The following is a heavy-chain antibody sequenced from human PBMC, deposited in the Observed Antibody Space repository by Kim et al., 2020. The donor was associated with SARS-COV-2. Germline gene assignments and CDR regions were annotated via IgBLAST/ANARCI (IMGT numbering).Heavy chain of an antibody. D-gene: IGHD6-13*01. V-gene: IGHV3-30*01. Sequence: KFRFTISRDNSKSTLYLQMNSLRVEDTAVYYCARDKSSYSSSWSYYGMDVWGQGTTVTVSS. CDR3: ARDKSSYSSSWSYYGMDV. J-gene: IGHJ6*02.